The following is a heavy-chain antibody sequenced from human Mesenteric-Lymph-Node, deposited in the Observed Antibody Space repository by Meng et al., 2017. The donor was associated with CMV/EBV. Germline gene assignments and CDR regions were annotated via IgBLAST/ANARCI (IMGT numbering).Heavy chain of an antibody. CDR2: ISSSGSTI. Sequence: GGSLRLSCAASGFTFSSYEMNWVRQAPGKGLEWVSYISSSGSTIYYADSVKGRFTISRDNAKNSLYLQMNSLRAEDTAVYYCARADFWSGYYIGFDYWGQGTLVTVSS. D-gene: IGHD3-3*01. CDR1: GFTFSSYE. J-gene: IGHJ4*02. V-gene: IGHV3-48*03. CDR3: ARADFWSGYYIGFDY.